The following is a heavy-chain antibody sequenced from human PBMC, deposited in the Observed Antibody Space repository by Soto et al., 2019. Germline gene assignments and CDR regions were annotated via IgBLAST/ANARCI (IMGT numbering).Heavy chain of an antibody. CDR1: GFTFSSYG. CDR3: ARDTSVAYYFDY. D-gene: IGHD5-12*01. CDR2: IWYDGSNK. J-gene: IGHJ4*02. Sequence: TGGSLRLSCAASGFTFSSYGMHWVRQAPGKGLEWVAVIWYDGSNKYYADSVKGRFTISRDNSKNTLYLQMNSLRAEDTAVYYCARDTSVAYYFDYWGQGTLVTVSS. V-gene: IGHV3-33*01.